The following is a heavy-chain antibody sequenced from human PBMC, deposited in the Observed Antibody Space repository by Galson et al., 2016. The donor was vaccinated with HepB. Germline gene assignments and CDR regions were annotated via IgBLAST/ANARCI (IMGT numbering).Heavy chain of an antibody. D-gene: IGHD3-3*01. Sequence: PALVKPTQTLTLTCSFSGFSLTTTPVGVGWIRQPPGQALEWIGLIYWDDDKRYRPSLKRILTITKDNPKNPVVLTMTNMDPVDTGTYYCAYTTTISGFYSHWGQGSRVTVSS. CDR3: AYTTTISGFYSH. CDR2: IYWDDDK. V-gene: IGHV2-5*02. J-gene: IGHJ4*02. CDR1: GFSLTTTPVG.